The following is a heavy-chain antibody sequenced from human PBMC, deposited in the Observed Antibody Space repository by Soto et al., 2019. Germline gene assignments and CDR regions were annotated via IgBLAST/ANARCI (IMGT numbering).Heavy chain of an antibody. CDR2: INPNSGGT. CDR1: GYTVTVYY. CDR3: ARGTRLVTTQYLDY. Sequence: ASVKVSCTASGYTVTVYYMHWVRQAPGQGLEWMGWINPNSGGTNYAQKFQGWVTMTRDTSISTAYMELSRLRSDDTAVYYCARGTRLVTTQYLDYWGQGTLVTVSS. D-gene: IGHD4-4*01. V-gene: IGHV1-2*04. J-gene: IGHJ4*02.